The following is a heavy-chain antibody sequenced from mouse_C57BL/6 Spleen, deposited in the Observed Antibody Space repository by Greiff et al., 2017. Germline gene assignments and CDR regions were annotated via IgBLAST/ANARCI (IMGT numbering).Heavy chain of an antibody. CDR1: GYTFTSYW. V-gene: IGHV1-55*01. CDR3: ARGDYDGYYNYAMDY. Sequence: QVQLQQPGAELVKPGASVKMSCKASGYTFTSYWITWVKQRPGPGLEWIGDIYPGSGSTNYNEKLQRKATLTVDTSSSTAYMKLSSLTSEDSAVYYCARGDYDGYYNYAMDYWGQGTSVTVSS. J-gene: IGHJ4*01. CDR2: IYPGSGST. D-gene: IGHD2-3*01.